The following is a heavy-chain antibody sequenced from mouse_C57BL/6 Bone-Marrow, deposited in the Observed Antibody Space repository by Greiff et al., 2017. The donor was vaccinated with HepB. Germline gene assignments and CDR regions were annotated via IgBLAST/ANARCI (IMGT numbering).Heavy chain of an antibody. CDR3: ARNDFDGA. Sequence: VMLVESGPGLVQPSQSLSITCTVSGFSLTSYGIHWVRQSPGKGLEWLGVIWSGGSTDYNAAFISRLSISKDNSKSQVFFKMNSLQADDTAIYYCARNDFDGAWGQGTLVTVSA. CDR1: GFSLTSYG. CDR2: IWSGGST. V-gene: IGHV2-2*01. J-gene: IGHJ3*01.